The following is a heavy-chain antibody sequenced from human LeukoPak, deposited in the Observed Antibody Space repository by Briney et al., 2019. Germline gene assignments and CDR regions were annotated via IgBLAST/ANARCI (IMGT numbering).Heavy chain of an antibody. CDR2: IYYSGST. Sequence: SEILSLTCTVSGGSISSSSYYWGWIRQPPGKGLEWIGSIYYSGSTYYNPSLKSRVTISVDTSKNQFSLKLSSVTAADTAVYYCRLTGTNYYYYYGMDVWGQGTTVTVSS. CDR3: RLTGTNYYYYYGMDV. V-gene: IGHV4-39*01. J-gene: IGHJ6*02. D-gene: IGHD1/OR15-1a*01. CDR1: GGSISSSSYY.